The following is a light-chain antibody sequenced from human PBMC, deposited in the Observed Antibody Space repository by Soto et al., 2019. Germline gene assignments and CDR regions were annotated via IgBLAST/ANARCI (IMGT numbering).Light chain of an antibody. V-gene: IGKV1-39*01. CDR1: QSISSY. J-gene: IGKJ1*01. CDR3: QQSYTIVTWT. CDR2: STS. Sequence: DIQLTQSPSFLSASIGDRVTITCRASQSISSYLNWYQQRPGKAPKLLIHSTSSLQSGVPSRFSGSGSGTDFTLTISSLQPEDSATYYCQQSYTIVTWTFGQGTKVEIQ.